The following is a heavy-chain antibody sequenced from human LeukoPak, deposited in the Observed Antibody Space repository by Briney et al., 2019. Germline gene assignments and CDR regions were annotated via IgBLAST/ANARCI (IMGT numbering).Heavy chain of an antibody. CDR3: VRLRPEDAFDI. Sequence: PSETLSLTCTVSGGSMSGYYWTWIRQPPGKGLEWIAYIYYTGSTNYNPSLESRVTISVDTSKNQFSLRLRSVAAADTAVYYCVRLRPEDAFDIWGQGTMVTVSS. J-gene: IGHJ3*02. CDR1: GGSMSGYY. D-gene: IGHD4-17*01. V-gene: IGHV4-59*13. CDR2: IYYTGST.